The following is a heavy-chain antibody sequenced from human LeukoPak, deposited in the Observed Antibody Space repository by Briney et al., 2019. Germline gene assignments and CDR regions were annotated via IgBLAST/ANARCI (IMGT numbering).Heavy chain of an antibody. V-gene: IGHV1-18*01. Sequence: ASVKVSCKASGYTFTSCGISWVRQAPGQGLEWMGWISAYNGNTNYAQKLQGRVTMTTDTSTSTAYMELRSLRSDDTAVYYCARSPKFQWLVRGPLDYWGQGTLVTVSS. CDR2: ISAYNGNT. CDR1: GYTFTSCG. J-gene: IGHJ4*02. CDR3: ARSPKFQWLVRGPLDY. D-gene: IGHD6-19*01.